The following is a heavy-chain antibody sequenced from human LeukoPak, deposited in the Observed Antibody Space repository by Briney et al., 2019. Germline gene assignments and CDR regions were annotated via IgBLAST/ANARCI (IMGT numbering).Heavy chain of an antibody. V-gene: IGHV3-30*18. D-gene: IGHD3-22*01. J-gene: IGHJ4*02. Sequence: GGSLRLSCAASGFTFSSYGMHWVRQAPGKGLEWVAVISYDGSNKYYADSVKGRFTISRDNSKNTLYLQMNSLRAEDTAVYYCAKVKYYYDSSGYLDYWGQGTLVTVSS. CDR3: AKVKYYYDSSGYLDY. CDR1: GFTFSSYG. CDR2: ISYDGSNK.